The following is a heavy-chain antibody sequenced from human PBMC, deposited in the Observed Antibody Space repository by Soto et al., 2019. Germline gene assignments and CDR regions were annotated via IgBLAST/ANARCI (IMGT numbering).Heavy chain of an antibody. CDR1: GYTFTSYG. CDR2: ISAYNGNT. Sequence: GASVKVSCKASGYTFTSYGISWVRQAPGQGLEWMGWISAYNGNTNYAQKLQGRVTMTTGTSTSTAYMELRSLRSDDTAVYYCARDLTHYYGSGSYYYWGQGTLVTVSS. V-gene: IGHV1-18*01. D-gene: IGHD3-10*01. CDR3: ARDLTHYYGSGSYYY. J-gene: IGHJ4*02.